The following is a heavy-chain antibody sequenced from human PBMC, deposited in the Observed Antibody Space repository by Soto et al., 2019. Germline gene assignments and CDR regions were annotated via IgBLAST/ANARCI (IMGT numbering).Heavy chain of an antibody. CDR3: ACHFWSYYGMDV. J-gene: IGHJ6*02. CDR2: IYHSGST. CDR1: GGSISSGGYS. Sequence: SETLSLTCAVSGGSISSGGYSWSWIRQPPGKGLEWIGYIYHSGSTYYNPSLKSRVTISVDRSKNQFSLKLSSVTAADTAMYYCACHFWSYYGMDVWGQGTTVTVSS. D-gene: IGHD3-3*02. V-gene: IGHV4-30-2*01.